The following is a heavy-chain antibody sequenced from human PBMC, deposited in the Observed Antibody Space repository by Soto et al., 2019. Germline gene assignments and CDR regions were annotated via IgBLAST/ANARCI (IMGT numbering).Heavy chain of an antibody. CDR1: VFTFSRYV. CDR3: ATPNLLYAFDL. J-gene: IGHJ3*01. D-gene: IGHD2-15*01. Sequence: VGFLRLCCAASVFTFSRYVISWVRQAPGKGVEWVSAVSGSGRTYYEDSVKGLFTISRDNSKNTMYLQMNSLRAEDTDIYYCATPNLLYAFDLWGQGTMVTV. CDR2: VSGSGRT. V-gene: IGHV3-23*01.